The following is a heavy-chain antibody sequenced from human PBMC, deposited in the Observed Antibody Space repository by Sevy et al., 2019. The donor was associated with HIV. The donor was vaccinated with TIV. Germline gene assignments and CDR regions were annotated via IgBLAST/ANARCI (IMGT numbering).Heavy chain of an antibody. CDR1: GFTFSNAW. J-gene: IGHJ6*02. CDR3: TTDRRSWSYYYYGMDV. D-gene: IGHD6-13*01. Sequence: GGSLRLSCAASGFTFSNAWMSWVRQAPGKGLEWVGRIKSKTDGGTTDYAAPVKGRFTISRDDSKNTLYLQMNSLKTEDTAVYYCTTDRRSWSYYYYGMDVWGQGTTVTVSS. CDR2: IKSKTDGGTT. V-gene: IGHV3-15*01.